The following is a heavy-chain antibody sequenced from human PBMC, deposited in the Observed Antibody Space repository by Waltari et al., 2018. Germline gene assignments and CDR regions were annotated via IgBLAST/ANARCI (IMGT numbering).Heavy chain of an antibody. Sequence: QVQLQESGPGLVKPSETLSLTCTVSGGSISSYYWSWIRQPPGKGLEWIGYIYYSGSTNYNPSLKSRVTISVDTSKNQFSLKLSSVTAADTAVYYCARGQLELPPFRWFDPWGQGTLVTVSS. CDR3: ARGQLELPPFRWFDP. CDR1: GGSISSYY. CDR2: IYYSGST. D-gene: IGHD1-7*01. J-gene: IGHJ5*02. V-gene: IGHV4-59*01.